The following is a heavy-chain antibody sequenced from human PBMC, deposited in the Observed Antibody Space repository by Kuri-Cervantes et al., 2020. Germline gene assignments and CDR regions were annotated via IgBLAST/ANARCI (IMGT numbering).Heavy chain of an antibody. J-gene: IGHJ4*02. CDR2: ISYDGSNK. CDR1: GVTFSSYG. D-gene: IGHD6-6*01. Sequence: LSLTCAASGVTFSSYGMHWVRQAPGKGLEWVAAISYDGSNKYYADSVKGRFTISRDNSKNTLYLQMNSLRAEDTAVYYCARDWEAARVFDYWGQGTLVTVSS. CDR3: ARDWEAARVFDY. V-gene: IGHV3-30*03.